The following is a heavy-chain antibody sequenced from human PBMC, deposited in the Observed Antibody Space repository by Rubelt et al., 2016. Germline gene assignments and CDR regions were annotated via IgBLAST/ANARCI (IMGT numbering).Heavy chain of an antibody. Sequence: QVQLVQSGAEVKKPGSSVKVSCKASGGTFSSYAISWVRQAPGQGLEWMGGIIPIFGTAHYSQKFQWKVTITADESTSTAYLELSSLRSEDTAVYYCARGSMTMVRGANFDYWGQGTLVTVS. V-gene: IGHV1-69*01. J-gene: IGHJ4*02. D-gene: IGHD3-10*01. CDR3: ARGSMTMVRGANFDY. CDR1: GGTFSSYA. CDR2: IIPIFGTA.